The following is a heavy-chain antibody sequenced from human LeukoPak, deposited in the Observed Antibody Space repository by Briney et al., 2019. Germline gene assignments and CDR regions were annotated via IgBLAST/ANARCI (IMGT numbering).Heavy chain of an antibody. Sequence: GASVKLSCKASGYTFTTHYMHWVRQAPGQGLEWMGVINPSGGSTSYAQKFQGRVTMTRDTSTSTVYMELSSLRSEDTAVYYCARMGSSWPPRDYMDVWGKGTTVTVSS. V-gene: IGHV1-46*01. CDR2: INPSGGST. CDR3: ARMGSSWPPRDYMDV. J-gene: IGHJ6*03. CDR1: GYTFTTHY. D-gene: IGHD6-13*01.